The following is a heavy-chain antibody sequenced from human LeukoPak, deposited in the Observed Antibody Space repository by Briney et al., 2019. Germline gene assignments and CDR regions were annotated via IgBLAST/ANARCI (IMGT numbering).Heavy chain of an antibody. Sequence: SETLSLTCAVYGGPFSGYYWSWIRQPPGKGLEWIGEINHSGSTNYNPSLKSRVTIPVDTSKNQFSLKLSSVTAADTAVYYCARGPGIAVAGTFFRYYYYGMDVWGKGTTVTVSS. V-gene: IGHV4-34*01. J-gene: IGHJ6*04. CDR2: INHSGST. CDR3: ARGPGIAVAGTFFRYYYYGMDV. CDR1: GGPFSGYY. D-gene: IGHD6-19*01.